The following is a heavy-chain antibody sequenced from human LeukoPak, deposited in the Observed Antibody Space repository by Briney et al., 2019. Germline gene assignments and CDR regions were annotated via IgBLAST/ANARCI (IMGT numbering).Heavy chain of an antibody. Sequence: PSQTLSLTCTVSGGSISSGSYYWSWIRQPAGKGLEWIGRIHTSGSTNYNPSLRSRVTMSVDTSKNQFSLKLSPVTAADTGVYYCARDRYYYDSSGYRFDYWGQGTLVTVSS. D-gene: IGHD3-22*01. V-gene: IGHV4-61*02. CDR2: IHTSGST. J-gene: IGHJ4*02. CDR3: ARDRYYYDSSGYRFDY. CDR1: GGSISSGSYY.